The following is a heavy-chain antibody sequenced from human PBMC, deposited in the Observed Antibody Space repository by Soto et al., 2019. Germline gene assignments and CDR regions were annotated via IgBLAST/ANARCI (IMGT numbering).Heavy chain of an antibody. V-gene: IGHV3-30-3*01. J-gene: IGHJ4*02. Sequence: PGGSLRLSCVASGFTFGRYAMHWVRQPPGRGLEWVAVISYTGANTYYVGSVRGRFTISRDNSKNTLYLQMNSLRAEDTAMYYCARTGDGHHDVLDYWGQGALVTVSS. CDR3: ARTGDGHHDVLDY. CDR1: GFTFGRYA. CDR2: ISYTGANT. D-gene: IGHD1-1*01.